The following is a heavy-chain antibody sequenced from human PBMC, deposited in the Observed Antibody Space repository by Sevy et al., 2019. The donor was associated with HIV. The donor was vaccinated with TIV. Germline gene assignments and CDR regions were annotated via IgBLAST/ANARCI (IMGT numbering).Heavy chain of an antibody. D-gene: IGHD3-10*01. CDR2: ISYDGSNK. Sequence: GGSLRLSCAASGFTFSSYAMHWVRQAPGKGLEWVAVISYDGSNKYYADSVKGRFTISRDNSKNTLYLQMNSLRAEDTAVYYCARESVNYYGSGSYYNVNYFDYWGQGTLDTVSS. CDR1: GFTFSSYA. J-gene: IGHJ4*02. CDR3: ARESVNYYGSGSYYNVNYFDY. V-gene: IGHV3-30-3*01.